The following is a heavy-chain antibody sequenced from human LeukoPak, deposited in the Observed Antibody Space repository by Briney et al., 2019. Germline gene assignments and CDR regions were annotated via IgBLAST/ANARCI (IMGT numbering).Heavy chain of an antibody. J-gene: IGHJ5*02. V-gene: IGHV4-34*01. CDR2: INHSGST. CDR1: GGSISDYY. CDR3: VTSAVAAPLETNWFDP. Sequence: PSETLSLTCTVSGGSISDYYWSWIRQPPGKGLEWIGEINHSGSTNYNPSLKSRVTISLDTSKNQFSLKLSSVTAADTAVYYCVTSAVAAPLETNWFDPWGQGTLVTVSS. D-gene: IGHD6-19*01.